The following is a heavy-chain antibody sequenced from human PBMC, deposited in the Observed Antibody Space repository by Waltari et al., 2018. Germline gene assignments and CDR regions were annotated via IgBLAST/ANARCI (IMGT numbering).Heavy chain of an antibody. V-gene: IGHV4-39*01. Sequence: QMELQESGPRLVKPSETLSLTCNVSGDSISGSRNYWAWLRQPPGKNLQWIVSIYYSGTPYYNPSLKGRFAISVDTSRNQFSLNVNSVTAADTGIYYCARQLRFVDWIPRYFDSWGRGTLATVSS. CDR3: ARQLRFVDWIPRYFDS. CDR1: GDSISGSRNY. J-gene: IGHJ4*02. CDR2: IYYSGTP. D-gene: IGHD3-3*01.